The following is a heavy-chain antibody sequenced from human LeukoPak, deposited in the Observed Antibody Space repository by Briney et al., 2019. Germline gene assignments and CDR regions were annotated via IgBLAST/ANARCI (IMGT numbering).Heavy chain of an antibody. CDR1: GFTFSSYG. Sequence: GGTLRLSCVASGFTFSSYGMSWVRQAPGKGLEWVSAISGSGGSTYYADSVKGRFTISRDNSKNTLYLQMNSLRAEDTAVYYCAKDRSIYYYGSGSYDYWGQGTLVTVSS. J-gene: IGHJ4*02. CDR3: AKDRSIYYYGSGSYDY. D-gene: IGHD3-10*01. V-gene: IGHV3-23*01. CDR2: ISGSGGST.